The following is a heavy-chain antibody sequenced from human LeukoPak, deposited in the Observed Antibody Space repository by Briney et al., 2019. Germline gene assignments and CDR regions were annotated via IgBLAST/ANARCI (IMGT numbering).Heavy chain of an antibody. V-gene: IGHV1-69*13. D-gene: IGHD6-19*01. CDR1: GGTFSSYA. CDR3: ARGAEQWLVLAFFDY. Sequence: AASVKVSCKASGGTFSSYAISWVRQAPGQGLEWMGGIIPIFGTANYAQKFQGRVTITADESTSTAYMELSSLRSEDTAVYYCARGAEQWLVLAFFDYLGQGTLVTVSS. J-gene: IGHJ4*02. CDR2: IIPIFGTA.